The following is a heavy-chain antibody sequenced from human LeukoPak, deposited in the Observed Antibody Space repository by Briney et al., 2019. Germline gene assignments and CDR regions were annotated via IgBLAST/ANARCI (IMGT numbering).Heavy chain of an antibody. D-gene: IGHD3-22*01. J-gene: IGHJ1*01. V-gene: IGHV1-18*01. CDR1: GGTFSSYA. CDR3: ARDKYYDSSGYYHGYFQH. CDR2: ISAYNGNT. Sequence: ASVKVSCKASGGTFSSYAISWVRQAPGQGLEWMGGISAYNGNTNYAQKLQGRVTMTTDTSTSTAYMELRSLRSNDTAVYYCARDKYYDSSGYYHGYFQHWGQGTLVTVSS.